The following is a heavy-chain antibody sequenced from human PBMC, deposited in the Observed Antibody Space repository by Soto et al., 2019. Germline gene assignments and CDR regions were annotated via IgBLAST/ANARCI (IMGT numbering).Heavy chain of an antibody. CDR2: INHSGST. J-gene: IGHJ4*01. Sequence: QLQLQPWGAGLLKPSETLSLTCAVYGGSFSGYYWSWIRQPPRKGLECIGEINHSGSTNYNPSLKGRVTISVDESKNQFSLELSSVSATDTTAYYCAIAGYSGGWYRVNYCNYWGDGSLVTVA. CDR3: AIAGYSGGWYRVNYCNY. D-gene: IGHD6-13*01. V-gene: IGHV4-34*01. CDR1: GGSFSGYY.